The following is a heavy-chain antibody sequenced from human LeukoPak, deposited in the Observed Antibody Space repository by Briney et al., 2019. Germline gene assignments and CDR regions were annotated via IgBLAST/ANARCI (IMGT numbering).Heavy chain of an antibody. CDR2: ISSSSSYI. J-gene: IGHJ4*02. CDR3: AKDHYWSIDY. CDR1: GFTFSSYS. V-gene: IGHV3-21*01. D-gene: IGHD3-3*01. Sequence: GGSLRLSCAASGFTFSSYSMNWVRQAPGKGLEWVSSISSSSSYIYYADSVKGRFTISRDIAKNTLYLQMNSLRAEDTGVYYCAKDHYWSIDYWGRGTLVTVSS.